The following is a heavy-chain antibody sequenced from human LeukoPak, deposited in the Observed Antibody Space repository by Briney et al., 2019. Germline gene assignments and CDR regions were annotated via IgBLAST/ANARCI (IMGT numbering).Heavy chain of an antibody. CDR3: ATGSRVFAFDI. D-gene: IGHD6-25*01. Sequence: GASVKVSCKASGYTFTSYYLHWVRQAPGQGLEWMGITNPSGGSTNYAQKFQGRVTMTRDTSTSTVYMELSSLRSDDTAVYYCATGSRVFAFDIWGQGTMVTVSS. CDR2: TNPSGGST. V-gene: IGHV1-46*01. CDR1: GYTFTSYY. J-gene: IGHJ3*02.